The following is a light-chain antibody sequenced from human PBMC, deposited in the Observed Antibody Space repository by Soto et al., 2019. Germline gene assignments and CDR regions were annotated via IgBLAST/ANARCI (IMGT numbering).Light chain of an antibody. J-gene: IGLJ2*01. CDR3: SSYTSSSTL. CDR1: SSDVGGYNY. Sequence: QSALTQPDSVSGSPGQSITISCTGTSSDVGGYNYVSWYQQHPGKAPKLMIYDVSNRPSGVSNRFSGSKSGNTASLTISGLQAEDEADYYCSSYTSSSTLFGGGTKLTVL. V-gene: IGLV2-14*01. CDR2: DVS.